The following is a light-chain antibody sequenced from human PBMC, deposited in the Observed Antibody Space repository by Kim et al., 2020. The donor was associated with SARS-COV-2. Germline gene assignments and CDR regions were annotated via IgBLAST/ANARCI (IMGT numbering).Light chain of an antibody. CDR2: DDS. CDR3: QVWDSSSDHVV. J-gene: IGLJ2*01. V-gene: IGLV3-21*03. Sequence: APGKTARITCGENNIGSKRVHWYQQKPGQAPVLVVYDDSDRPSGIPERFSGSNSGNTATLTISRVEAGDEADYYCQVWDSSSDHVVFGGGTQLTVL. CDR1: NIGSKR.